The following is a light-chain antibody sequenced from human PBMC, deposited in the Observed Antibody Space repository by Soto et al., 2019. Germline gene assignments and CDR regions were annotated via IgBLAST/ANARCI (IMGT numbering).Light chain of an antibody. J-gene: IGKJ4*01. V-gene: IGKV3-20*01. CDR2: GAS. Sequence: EIVLPQSPGTLSLSPGERGTLSCRASQNVNNDHLAWYQQEPGQAPRLIIYGASNRDSGIPDRFSGSGSGTDFALTISRLEPEDFAVYYCQQYGNSHLTFGGGTRVETK. CDR3: QQYGNSHLT. CDR1: QNVNNDH.